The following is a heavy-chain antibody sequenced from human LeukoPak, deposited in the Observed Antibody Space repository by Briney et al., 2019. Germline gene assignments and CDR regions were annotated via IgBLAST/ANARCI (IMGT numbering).Heavy chain of an antibody. CDR1: GGSISSSSYY. J-gene: IGHJ4*02. Sequence: PSETLSLTCTVSGGSISSSSYYWGWIRQPPGKGLEWIGSIYYTGSTYYNPSLKSRVTISVDTSKNQFSLKLSSVTAADTAVYYCARRTAQNLWFGELPTSRGRGDYPVDYWGQGTLVTVSS. V-gene: IGHV4-39*01. CDR3: ARRTAQNLWFGELPTSRGRGDYPVDY. D-gene: IGHD3-10*01. CDR2: IYYTGST.